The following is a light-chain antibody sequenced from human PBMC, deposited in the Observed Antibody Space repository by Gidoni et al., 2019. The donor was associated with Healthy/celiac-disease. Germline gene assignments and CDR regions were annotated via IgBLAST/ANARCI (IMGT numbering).Light chain of an antibody. Sequence: EIALTQSPATLSLSPGERATLSCRASQSVSSDLAWYQQKPGQAPRLLIYDASNRATGLPARFSGSGSGTDVTLTISSLEPEDFAVYYCQQRSNWPPMYTFGQGTKLEIK. V-gene: IGKV3-11*01. J-gene: IGKJ2*01. CDR2: DAS. CDR1: QSVSSD. CDR3: QQRSNWPPMYT.